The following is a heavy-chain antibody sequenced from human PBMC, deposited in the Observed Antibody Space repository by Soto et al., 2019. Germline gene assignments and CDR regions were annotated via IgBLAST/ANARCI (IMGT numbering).Heavy chain of an antibody. J-gene: IGHJ3*02. CDR3: AQDRVVRGVEGAFDI. CDR1: GFTFINYS. CDR2: ISGSAGNT. V-gene: IGHV3-23*01. D-gene: IGHD3-10*01. Sequence: PGGSLRLSCAASGFTFINYSISWVRHAPGKGLEWVSTISGSAGNTYYADSVKGRFTISRDSSKNTLYLQMNSLRAEDTAVYYCAQDRVVRGVEGAFDIWGQGTMVSVSS.